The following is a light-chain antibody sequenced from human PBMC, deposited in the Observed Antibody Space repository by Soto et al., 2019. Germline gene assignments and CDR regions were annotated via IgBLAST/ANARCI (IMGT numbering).Light chain of an antibody. Sequence: DIQMTQSPSSLSASVGARVTITCRASQSISSYLNWYQQKPGKAPKLLIYAASSLQSGVPSRFSGSGSGTDFTLTISSLQPEDFATYYCQQSYSTPSITFGQGTRLENK. CDR1: QSISSY. V-gene: IGKV1-39*01. CDR3: QQSYSTPSIT. CDR2: AAS. J-gene: IGKJ5*01.